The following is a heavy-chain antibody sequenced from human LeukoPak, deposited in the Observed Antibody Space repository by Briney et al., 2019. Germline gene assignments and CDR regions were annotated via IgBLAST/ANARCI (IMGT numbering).Heavy chain of an antibody. D-gene: IGHD2-15*01. Sequence: SVKVSCKASGGTFSSYAISWVRQAPGQGLEWMGGIIPIFGTANYAQKFQGRVTITRNTSISTAYMELSSLRSEDAAVYYCARGQGYCSGGSCYRTEIDYWGQGTLVTVSS. CDR1: GGTFSSYA. CDR3: ARGQGYCSGGSCYRTEIDY. J-gene: IGHJ4*02. CDR2: IIPIFGTA. V-gene: IGHV1-69*05.